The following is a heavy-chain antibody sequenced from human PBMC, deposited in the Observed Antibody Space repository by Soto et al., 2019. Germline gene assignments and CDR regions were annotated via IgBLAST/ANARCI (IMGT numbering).Heavy chain of an antibody. CDR3: ANQLRLGELSLDY. V-gene: IGHV3-23*01. CDR1: GFTFSSYA. J-gene: IGHJ4*02. CDR2: ISGSGGST. Sequence: GGSLRLSCAASGFTFSSYAMSWVRQAPGKGLEWVSAISGSGGSTYYADSVKGRFTISRDNSKNTLYLQMNSLRAEDTAVYYCANQLRLGELSLDYWGQGTLVTVSS. D-gene: IGHD3-16*02.